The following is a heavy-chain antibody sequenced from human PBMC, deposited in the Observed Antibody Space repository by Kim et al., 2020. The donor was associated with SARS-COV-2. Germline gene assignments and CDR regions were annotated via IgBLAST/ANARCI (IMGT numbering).Heavy chain of an antibody. V-gene: IGHV3-11*06. CDR2: ISSSSSYT. CDR3: ARDKYYGSGSYFGPGGMDV. D-gene: IGHD3-10*01. Sequence: GGSLRLSCAASGFTFSDYYMSWIRQAPGKGLEWVSYISSSSSYTNYADSVKGRFTISRDNAKNSLYLQMNSLRAEDTAVYYCARDKYYGSGSYFGPGGMDVWGQETTVTVSS. CDR1: GFTFSDYY. J-gene: IGHJ6*02.